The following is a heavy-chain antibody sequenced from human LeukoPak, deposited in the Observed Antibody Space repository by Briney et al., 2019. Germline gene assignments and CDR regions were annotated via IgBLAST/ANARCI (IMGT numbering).Heavy chain of an antibody. CDR2: ISPSGST. CDR1: GGSFSDKY. D-gene: IGHD1-14*01. J-gene: IGHJ4*01. Sequence: SETLSLTCAVNGGSFSDKYWSWIRQSPGKGLEWIGEISPSGSTNYNASLKSRVTISVDTSNNQFSLKLSSVTAADTAVYYCAGDHYLALKDWGHGILVTVSS. V-gene: IGHV4-34*01. CDR3: AGDHYLALKD.